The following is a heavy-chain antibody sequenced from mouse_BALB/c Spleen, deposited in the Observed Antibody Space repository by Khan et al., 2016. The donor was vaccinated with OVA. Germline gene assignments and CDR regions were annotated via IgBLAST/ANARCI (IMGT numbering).Heavy chain of an antibody. J-gene: IGHJ4*01. CDR1: GYSITSGYS. V-gene: IGHV3-1*02. CDR3: ARDGNYMDY. D-gene: IGHD2-1*01. CDR2: IYYSDSI. Sequence: EVQLQESGPDLVKPSQSLSLTCTVTGYSITSGYSWHWIRQFPGNKLEWMGYIYYSDSINYNPSLKSRISITRDTSKNQFFLHWNSVNTEETATYYCARDGNYMDYWGQGTSVTVAS.